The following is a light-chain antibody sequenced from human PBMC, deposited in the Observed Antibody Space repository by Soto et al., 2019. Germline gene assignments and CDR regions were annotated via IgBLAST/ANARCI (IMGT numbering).Light chain of an antibody. CDR2: GNS. CDR3: RSYGCSLSGSV. V-gene: IGLV1-40*01. CDR1: SSNIGAGYD. Sequence: QSVLTQPPSVSGAPGQRVTISCTGSSSNIGAGYDVHWYQQLPGTAPKLLIYGNSNRPSGVPDRFSGSKSGTAASLAITGLQAEDEADYYCRSYGCSLSGSVFGGGTKLTGL. J-gene: IGLJ3*02.